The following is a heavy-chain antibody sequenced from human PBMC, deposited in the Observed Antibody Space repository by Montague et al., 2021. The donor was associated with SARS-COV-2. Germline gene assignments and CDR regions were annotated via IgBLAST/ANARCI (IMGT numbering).Heavy chain of an antibody. CDR1: GGSISGYY. CDR3: GRTPGRGGMDV. CDR2: ISYRGNT. Sequence: SDTLSLTCTVSGGSISGYYWSWIRQAPGKVLEWIAYISYRGNTNYNPSLKSRVTISLEESKSQFSLKLSSVTAADTAVYFCGRTPGRGGMDVWGQGTTVT. J-gene: IGHJ6*02. D-gene: IGHD3-10*01. V-gene: IGHV4-59*07.